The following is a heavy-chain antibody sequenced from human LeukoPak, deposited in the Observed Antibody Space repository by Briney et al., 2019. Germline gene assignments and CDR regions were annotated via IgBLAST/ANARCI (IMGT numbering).Heavy chain of an antibody. CDR1: GFIFSDYT. CDR2: ISSSSSTI. D-gene: IGHD4-11*01. Sequence: GGSLRLSCAASGFIFSDYTMNWVRQAPGKGLEWVSYISSSSSTIYYADSVKDRFTISRDNAKNSLYLQMNSLRAEDTAVYYCARGRKMTTVTTIGYWGQGTLVTVSS. J-gene: IGHJ4*02. V-gene: IGHV3-48*01. CDR3: ARGRKMTTVTTIGY.